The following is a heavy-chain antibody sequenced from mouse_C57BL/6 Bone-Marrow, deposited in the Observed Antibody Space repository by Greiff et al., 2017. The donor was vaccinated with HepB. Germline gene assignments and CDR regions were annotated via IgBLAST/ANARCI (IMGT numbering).Heavy chain of an antibody. J-gene: IGHJ3*01. Sequence: EVQRVESGGGLVQSGRSLRLSCATSGFTFSDFYMEWVRQAPGKGLEWIAASRNKANDYTTEYSASVKGRFIVSRDTSQSILYLQMNALRAEDSAIYYCARDAPTGGFAYWGQGTLVTVSA. CDR1: GFTFSDFY. CDR3: ARDAPTGGFAY. V-gene: IGHV7-1*01. D-gene: IGHD4-1*02. CDR2: SRNKANDYTT.